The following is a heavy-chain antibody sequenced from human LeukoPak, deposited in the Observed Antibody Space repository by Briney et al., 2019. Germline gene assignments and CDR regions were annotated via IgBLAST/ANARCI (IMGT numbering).Heavy chain of an antibody. D-gene: IGHD3-9*01. J-gene: IGHJ6*02. Sequence: PGRSLRLSCAASGFTFSSYSMNWVRQAPGKGLEWVSYISSSSSTIYYADSVKGRFTISRDNAKNSLYLQMNSLRDEDTAVYYCARDYSLRYFDWLTPSSGYGMDVWGQGTTVTVSS. CDR3: ARDYSLRYFDWLTPSSGYGMDV. CDR1: GFTFSSYS. CDR2: ISSSSSTI. V-gene: IGHV3-48*02.